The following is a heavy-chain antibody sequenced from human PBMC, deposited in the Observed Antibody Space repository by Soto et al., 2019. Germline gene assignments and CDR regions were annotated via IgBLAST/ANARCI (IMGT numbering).Heavy chain of an antibody. D-gene: IGHD5-12*01. CDR3: ARVTVATIIFDY. V-gene: IGHV4-61*01. CDR2: IYYSGST. Sequence: LTCTVSGGSVSSGSYYWSWIRQPPGKGLEWIGYIYYSGSTNYNPSLKSRVAISVDTSKNQFSLKLSSVTAADTAVYYCARVTVATIIFDYWGQGTLVTVSS. CDR1: GGSVSSGSYY. J-gene: IGHJ4*02.